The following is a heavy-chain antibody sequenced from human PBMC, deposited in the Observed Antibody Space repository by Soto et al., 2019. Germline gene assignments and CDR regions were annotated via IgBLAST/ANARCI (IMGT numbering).Heavy chain of an antibody. V-gene: IGHV2-5*02. CDR3: AHSFGDVRGRYYHHFGLAV. CDR1: GFSLSTTAVG. J-gene: IGHJ6*02. D-gene: IGHD3-10*02. Sequence: SGPTLVNPTQTLTLTCTFSGFSLSTTAVGVGWIRQPPGKALEWLALIYWDDDKTYSPSLKSRLTITRGTSKNQVVLTMTNMDPVDTATYYCAHSFGDVRGRYYHHFGLAVCGQGTTVTGSS. CDR2: IYWDDDK.